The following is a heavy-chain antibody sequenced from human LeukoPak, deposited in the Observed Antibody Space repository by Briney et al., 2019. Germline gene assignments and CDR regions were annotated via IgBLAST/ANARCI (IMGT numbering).Heavy chain of an antibody. CDR3: ARGHFSDVFDI. V-gene: IGHV4-34*01. Sequence: KPSETLSLTCAVYGGSFSGYYWSWIRQPPGKGLEWIGEINHSGSTNYNPSLKSRVTISVDTSKNQFSLKLSSVTAADTAVYYCARGHFSDVFDIWGQGTMVTVSS. CDR1: GGSFSGYY. J-gene: IGHJ3*02. CDR2: INHSGST.